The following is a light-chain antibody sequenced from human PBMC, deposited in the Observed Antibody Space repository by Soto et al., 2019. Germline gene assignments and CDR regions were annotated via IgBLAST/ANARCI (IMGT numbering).Light chain of an antibody. CDR3: QQYYSTPLS. CDR2: WAS. V-gene: IGKV4-1*01. CDR1: QSVLYSSNNKNY. Sequence: DIVMTQSPDSLAVSLGERATINCKSSQSVLYSSNNKNYLAWYQQKPGQPPKLLIYWASTRESGVPDRFSGSGSGTDFTLSIRRLDAEDVAVYYCQQYYSTPLSFGGWTKVDIK. J-gene: IGKJ4*01.